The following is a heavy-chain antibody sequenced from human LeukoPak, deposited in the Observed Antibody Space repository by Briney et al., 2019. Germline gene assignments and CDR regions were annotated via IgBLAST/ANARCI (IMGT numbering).Heavy chain of an antibody. CDR2: ISGTSTTI. Sequence: PGGSLRLSCAASGFTFSDYAMSWVRQAPGEGLEWVSYISGTSTTIYYADSVKGRFTISRDNAKNSLFLQMNSLRDEDTSVYYCARDSYFDYGDSDYYYGMDVWGQGTTVTVSS. CDR3: ARDSYFDYGDSDYYYGMDV. CDR1: GFTFSDYA. V-gene: IGHV3-48*02. J-gene: IGHJ6*02. D-gene: IGHD4-17*01.